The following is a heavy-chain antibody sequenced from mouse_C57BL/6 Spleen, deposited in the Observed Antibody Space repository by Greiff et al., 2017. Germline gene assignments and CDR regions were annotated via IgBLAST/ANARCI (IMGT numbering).Heavy chain of an antibody. D-gene: IGHD1-1*01. CDR1: GFSLTSYG. V-gene: IGHV2-2*01. CDR2: IWSGGST. CDR3: ARDGITTVVAPYYYAMDY. Sequence: QVQLKESGPGLVQPSQSLSITCTVSGFSLTSYGVHWVRQSPGKGLEWLGVIWSGGSTDYNAAFISRLSISKDNSKSQVFFKMNSLQADDTAIYYCARDGITTVVAPYYYAMDYWGQGTSVTVSS. J-gene: IGHJ4*01.